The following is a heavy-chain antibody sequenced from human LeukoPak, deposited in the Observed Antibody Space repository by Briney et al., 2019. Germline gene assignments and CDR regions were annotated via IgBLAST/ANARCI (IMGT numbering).Heavy chain of an antibody. D-gene: IGHD2-2*01. CDR1: GFTFSNSW. CDR3: AREYCSSTNCYSNY. CDR2: ISGSGGST. J-gene: IGHJ4*02. Sequence: PGGSLRLSCAASGFTFSNSWMHWVRQAPGKGLEWVSAISGSGGSTYYADSVKGRFTISRDNSKNTLSLQMNSLRAEDTAVYYCAREYCSSTNCYSNYWGQGTLVTVSS. V-gene: IGHV3-23*01.